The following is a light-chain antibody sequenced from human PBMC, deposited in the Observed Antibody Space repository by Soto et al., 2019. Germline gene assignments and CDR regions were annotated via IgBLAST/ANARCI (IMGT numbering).Light chain of an antibody. CDR1: QGVRYNY. CDR3: QQYGTSPVT. V-gene: IGKV3-20*01. Sequence: EILLTQSPGTLSLSPSETATLSCRASQGVRYNYLAWYQQRPGQPPRLLIYAAASRASGIPDRFSGSVSGTYFTLTIRSLEPEDFAVYFCQQYGTSPVTSGGGTKVEI. CDR2: AAA. J-gene: IGKJ4*01.